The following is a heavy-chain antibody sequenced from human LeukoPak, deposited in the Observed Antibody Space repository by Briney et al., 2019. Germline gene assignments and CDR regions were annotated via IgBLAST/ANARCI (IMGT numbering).Heavy chain of an antibody. CDR2: IYYSGST. J-gene: IGHJ4*02. CDR3: ARGSYSYGNAFDY. CDR1: GGSISSSNYY. D-gene: IGHD5-18*01. Sequence: SETLSLTCTVSGGSISSSNYYWGWIRQPPGKGLEWIGNIYYSGSTYYNPSLKSRVTISVDTSKNHFSLNLNSVTAADTAVYFCARGSYSYGNAFDYWGQGTLVTVSS. V-gene: IGHV4-39*07.